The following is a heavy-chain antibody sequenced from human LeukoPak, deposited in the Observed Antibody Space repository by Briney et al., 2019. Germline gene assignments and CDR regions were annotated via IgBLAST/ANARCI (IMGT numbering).Heavy chain of an antibody. Sequence: ASVKASCKASGYTFISYDINWVRQATGQGLEWMGWMNPNSGNTGYAQKFQGRVTMTRNTSISTAYMELSSLTSEDTAVYYCARKNYGSNRWFDPWGQGTLVTVSS. D-gene: IGHD4/OR15-4a*01. V-gene: IGHV1-8*01. CDR1: GYTFISYD. J-gene: IGHJ5*02. CDR2: MNPNSGNT. CDR3: ARKNYGSNRWFDP.